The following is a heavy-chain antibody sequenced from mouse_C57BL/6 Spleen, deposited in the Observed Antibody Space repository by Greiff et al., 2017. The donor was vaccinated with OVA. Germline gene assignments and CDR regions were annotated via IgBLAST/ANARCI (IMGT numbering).Heavy chain of an antibody. V-gene: IGHV1-26*01. CDR1: GYTFTDYY. J-gene: IGHJ4*01. CDR3: ARGNYGSSYDYAMDY. Sequence: VQLQQSGPELVKPGASVKISCKASGYTFTDYYMNWVKQSHGKSLEWIGDINPNNGGTSYNQKFKGKATLTVDKSSSTAYMELRSLTSEDSAVYYGARGNYGSSYDYAMDYWGQGTSVTVSS. CDR2: INPNNGGT. D-gene: IGHD1-1*01.